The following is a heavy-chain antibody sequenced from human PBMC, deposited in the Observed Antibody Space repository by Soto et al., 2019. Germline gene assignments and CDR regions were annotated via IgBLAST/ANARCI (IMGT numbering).Heavy chain of an antibody. D-gene: IGHD1-1*01. V-gene: IGHV1-3*01. J-gene: IGHJ6*02. CDR1: VYIFTTYA. CDR3: ARGKGMEENYYYHGMDV. Sequence: ASVYVSREASVYIFTTYALHGVRRAPGQRLEWMAWINGGNGNTKYSQKFQDRVTITRDTSASIAYMELSSLRSEDTAVYYCARGKGMEENYYYHGMDVWGQGTKVTV. CDR2: INGGNGNT.